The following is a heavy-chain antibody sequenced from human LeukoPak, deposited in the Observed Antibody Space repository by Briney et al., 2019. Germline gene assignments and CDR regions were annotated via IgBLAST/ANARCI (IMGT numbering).Heavy chain of an antibody. Sequence: ASVKVSCKASGYTFTSYYMHWVRQAPGQGLEWMGIINPSGGSTSYAQKFQGRVTMTRDMSTSTVCMELSSLRSEDTAVYYCARSPYSSGRYYYYYMDVWGKGTTVTVSS. D-gene: IGHD6-19*01. CDR1: GYTFTSYY. J-gene: IGHJ6*03. CDR2: INPSGGST. CDR3: ARSPYSSGRYYYYYMDV. V-gene: IGHV1-46*01.